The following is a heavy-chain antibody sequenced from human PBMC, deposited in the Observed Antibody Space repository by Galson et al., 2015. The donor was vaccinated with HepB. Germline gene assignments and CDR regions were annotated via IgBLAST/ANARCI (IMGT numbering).Heavy chain of an antibody. D-gene: IGHD6-13*01. V-gene: IGHV5-51*01. CDR3: ARRIDSSSWDKGAYYFDY. CDR1: GYSFTNYW. J-gene: IGHJ4*02. CDR2: IYPGDSDT. Sequence: QSGAEVKKPGESLKISCKGSGYSFTNYWIGWVRQMPGKGLEWMGIIYPGDSDTRYSPSFQGQVTISADKSISTAYLQWRSLKASDTAMYYCARRIDSSSWDKGAYYFDYWGQGTQVTVSS.